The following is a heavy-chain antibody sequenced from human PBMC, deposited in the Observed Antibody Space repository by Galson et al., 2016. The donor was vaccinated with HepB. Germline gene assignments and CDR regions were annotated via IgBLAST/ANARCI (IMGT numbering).Heavy chain of an antibody. CDR3: AVAAGYSSDY. V-gene: IGHV3-7*03. J-gene: IGHJ4*02. Sequence: SLRLSCAASGIPFTSYWMSWVRQAPGKGLEWLANIKGDGSEMYYVDSVKGRFTISRDRVEKSLSLQMNSLRAEDTAIYYCAVAAGYSSDYWGQGTLVIVSS. CDR1: GIPFTSYW. CDR2: IKGDGSEM. D-gene: IGHD2-15*01.